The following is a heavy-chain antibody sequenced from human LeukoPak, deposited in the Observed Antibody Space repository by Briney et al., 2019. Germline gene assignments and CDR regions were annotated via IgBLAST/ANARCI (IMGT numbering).Heavy chain of an antibody. V-gene: IGHV5-51*01. D-gene: IGHD2-15*01. J-gene: IGHJ5*02. Sequence: GESLKISCKGSGYSFTGYWIGWVRQMPGKGLEWMGIIYPGDSDTRYSPSFQGQVTISADKSISTAYLQWSSLKASDTTMYYCARYCSGGSCYWGGHNWFDPWGQGTLVTVSS. CDR2: IYPGDSDT. CDR3: ARYCSGGSCYWGGHNWFDP. CDR1: GYSFTGYW.